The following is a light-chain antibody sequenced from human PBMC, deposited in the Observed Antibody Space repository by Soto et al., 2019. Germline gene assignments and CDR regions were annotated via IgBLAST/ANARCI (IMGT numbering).Light chain of an antibody. CDR2: DVT. CDR1: SSDVGRYNY. V-gene: IGLV2-11*01. J-gene: IGLJ2*01. CDR3: CSFAGL. Sequence: QSVLTQPRSVSGSPGQSVAISCAGTSSDVGRYNYASWYQQYPGKAPKLIIYDVTKRPSGVPDRFSGSKSGNTASLTISGLQAEDEADYYCCSFAGLFGGGTKVTVL.